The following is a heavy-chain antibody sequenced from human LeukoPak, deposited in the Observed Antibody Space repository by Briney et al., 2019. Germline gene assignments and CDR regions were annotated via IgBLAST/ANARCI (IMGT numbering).Heavy chain of an antibody. V-gene: IGHV3-15*01. D-gene: IGHD6-19*01. CDR2: IRSKTDGGTT. Sequence: PGGSLRLSCAAPGLTFTDAWMSWVRQGPGKGLEWVGRIRSKTDGGTTDYAAPVKGRFTISRDDSKNTLYLQMNSLKTEDTAVYFCATGTEQQWLSLDYWGQGTLVTVSS. J-gene: IGHJ4*02. CDR1: GLTFTDAW. CDR3: ATGTEQQWLSLDY.